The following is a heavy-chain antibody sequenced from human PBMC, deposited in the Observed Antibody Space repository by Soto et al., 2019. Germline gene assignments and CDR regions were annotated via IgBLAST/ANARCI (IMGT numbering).Heavy chain of an antibody. CDR3: ARKYKADYYDSSGYYHPQTYFDY. D-gene: IGHD3-22*01. J-gene: IGHJ4*02. CDR1: GFIVSNNY. Sequence: PGGSLRLSCAASGFIVSNNYMSWVRQAPGKGLEWVSVIYSGGSTYYADSVKGRFTISRDNSKNTLYLQMNSLRAEDTAVYYCARKYKADYYDSSGYYHPQTYFDYWGQGTLVTVSS. CDR2: IYSGGST. V-gene: IGHV3-66*01.